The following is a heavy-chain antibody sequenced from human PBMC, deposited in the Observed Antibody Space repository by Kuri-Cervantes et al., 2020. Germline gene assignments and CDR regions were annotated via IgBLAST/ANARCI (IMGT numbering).Heavy chain of an antibody. J-gene: IGHJ4*02. V-gene: IGHV5-51*01. CDR1: GYSFTSYW. D-gene: IGHD1-1*01. CDR3: ARLGGTTGTNFDY. CDR2: IYPGDSDT. Sequence: GGSLRLSCKGSGYSFTSYWIGWVRQMPGKGLEWMGIIYPGDSDTRYSPSFQGQVTISADKSISTACLQWSSLKASDTAMYYCARLGGTTGTNFDYWGQGTLVTVSS.